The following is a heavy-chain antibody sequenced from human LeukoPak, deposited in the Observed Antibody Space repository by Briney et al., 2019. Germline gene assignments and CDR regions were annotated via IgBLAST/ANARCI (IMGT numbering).Heavy chain of an antibody. CDR1: GFTFSNAW. D-gene: IGHD6-19*01. V-gene: IGHV3-15*01. J-gene: IGHJ6*02. CDR3: AKPRSSSGWYGGGYYYGMDV. Sequence: GGSLRLSCAASGFTFSNAWMSWVRQAPGKGLEWVGRIKCKTDGGTTDYAAPVKGRFTISRDDSKNTLYLQMNSLRAEDTAVYYCAKPRSSSGWYGGGYYYGMDVWGQGTTVTVSS. CDR2: IKCKTDGGTT.